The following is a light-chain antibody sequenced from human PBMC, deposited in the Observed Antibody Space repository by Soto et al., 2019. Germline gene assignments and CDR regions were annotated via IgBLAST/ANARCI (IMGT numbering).Light chain of an antibody. CDR3: QVWDSSTAWDVV. CDR2: RDS. J-gene: IGLJ2*01. CDR1: NIGSKN. V-gene: IGLV3-9*01. Sequence: SSELTQPLSVSVALGQTARITCGGNNIGSKNVHWYQQKPGQAPVLVIYRDSNRPSGIPERFSGSNSGNTATLTISRAQAGDEADYYCQVWDSSTAWDVVFGGGTKVTVL.